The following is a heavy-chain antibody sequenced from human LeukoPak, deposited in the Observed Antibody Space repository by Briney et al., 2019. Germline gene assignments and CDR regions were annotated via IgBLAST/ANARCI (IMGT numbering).Heavy chain of an antibody. J-gene: IGHJ5*02. CDR2: INSDGSGT. Sequence: GGSLRLSCAASGFTFSRYWMHWVRQAPGKGLLWVSRINSDGSGTTYADSVKGRFTISRDNAKNTLYLQMNSLRAEDTAVYFCAGSYAENWFDPWGPGTLVTVSS. D-gene: IGHD3-16*01. CDR1: GFTFSRYW. V-gene: IGHV3-74*01. CDR3: AGSYAENWFDP.